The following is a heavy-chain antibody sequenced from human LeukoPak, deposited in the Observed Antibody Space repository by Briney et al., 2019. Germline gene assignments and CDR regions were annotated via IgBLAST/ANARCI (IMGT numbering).Heavy chain of an antibody. CDR1: GFTFSSYG. J-gene: IGHJ4*02. CDR2: ITDSSTST. D-gene: IGHD6-13*01. Sequence: GGSLRLSCAASGFTFSSYGMNWVRQAPGKGLEWVSAITDSSTSTYYADFVKGRFTISRHNSKNTLYLQMNSLRAEDTAVYYCAKGSSSSRPYYFDYWGQGTLVTVSS. V-gene: IGHV3-23*01. CDR3: AKGSSSSRPYYFDY.